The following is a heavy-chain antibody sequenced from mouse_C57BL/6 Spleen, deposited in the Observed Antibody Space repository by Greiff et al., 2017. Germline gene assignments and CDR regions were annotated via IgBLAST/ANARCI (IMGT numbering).Heavy chain of an antibody. J-gene: IGHJ2*01. CDR1: GYSFTSYY. CDR3: ARWEAYYSLDY. V-gene: IGHV1-66*01. D-gene: IGHD2-12*01. CDR2: IYPGSGNT. Sequence: QVQLKESGPELVKPGASVKISCKASGYSFTSYYIHWVKQRPGQGLEWIGWIYPGSGNTKYNEKFKGKATLTADTSSSTAYMQLSSLTSEDSAVYYCARWEAYYSLDYWGQGTTLTVSS.